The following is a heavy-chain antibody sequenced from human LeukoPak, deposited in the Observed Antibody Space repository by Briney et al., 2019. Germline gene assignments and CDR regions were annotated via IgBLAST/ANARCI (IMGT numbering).Heavy chain of an antibody. CDR1: GFVFNRHS. D-gene: IGHD3-3*01. CDR3: ARDRGDFWSGYPQWFDP. CDR2: ISSNGGST. Sequence: GGSLRLSCAASGFVFNRHSMHWVRQAPGKGLECVSAISSNGGSTYYANSVKGRFTISRDNSKNTLYLQMGSLRAEDTAVYYCARDRGDFWSGYPQWFDPWGQGTLVTVSS. V-gene: IGHV3-64*01. J-gene: IGHJ5*02.